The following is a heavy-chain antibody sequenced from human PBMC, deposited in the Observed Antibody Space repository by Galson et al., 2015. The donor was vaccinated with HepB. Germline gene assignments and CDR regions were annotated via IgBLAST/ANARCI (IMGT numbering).Heavy chain of an antibody. CDR1: GGTFSSYA. Sequence: SVKVSCKASGGTFSSYAISWVRQAPGQGLEWMGGIIPIFGTANYAQKFQGRVTITADKSTSTAYMELSSPRSEDTAVYYCARVGWELLGGYGMDVWGQGTTVTVSS. J-gene: IGHJ6*02. V-gene: IGHV1-69*06. CDR3: ARVGWELLGGYGMDV. CDR2: IIPIFGTA. D-gene: IGHD1-26*01.